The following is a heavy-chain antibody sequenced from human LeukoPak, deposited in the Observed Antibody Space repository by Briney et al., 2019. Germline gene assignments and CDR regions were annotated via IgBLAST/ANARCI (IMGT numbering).Heavy chain of an antibody. CDR1: GYSISSGYL. D-gene: IGHD2-21*01. CDR3: ARVPIPGWFDP. Sequence: SETLSLTCTVSGYSISSGYLWGWIRQPPGKGLEWIGSIDGSVSSYYNPSLKSRVTISVDTSKNHFSLKLSSVTAADTAVYYCARVPIPGWFDPWGQGTLVTVSS. J-gene: IGHJ5*02. CDR2: IDGSVSS. V-gene: IGHV4-38-2*02.